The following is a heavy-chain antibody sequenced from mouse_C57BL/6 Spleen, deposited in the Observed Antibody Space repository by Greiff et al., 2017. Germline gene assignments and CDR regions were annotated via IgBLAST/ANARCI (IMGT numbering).Heavy chain of an antibody. CDR1: GYTFTSYW. D-gene: IGHD2-2*01. CDR3: ARPNGYYRYFDV. J-gene: IGHJ1*03. V-gene: IGHV1-69*01. Sequence: QVQLKQPGAELVMPGASVKLSCKASGYTFTSYWMHWVKQRPGQGLEWIGEIDPSDSYTNYNQKFKGKSTLTVDKSSSTAYMQLSSLTSEDSAVYYCARPNGYYRYFDVWGTGTTVTVSS. CDR2: IDPSDSYT.